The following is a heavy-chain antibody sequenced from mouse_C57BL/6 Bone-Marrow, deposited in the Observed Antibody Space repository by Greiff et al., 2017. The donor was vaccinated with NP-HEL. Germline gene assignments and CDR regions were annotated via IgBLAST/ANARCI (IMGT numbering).Heavy chain of an antibody. Sequence: VKLQESGPGLVQPSQSLSITCTVSGFSLTSYGVHWVRQSPGKGLEWLGVIWSGGSTDYNAAFISRLSISKDNSKSQVFFKMNSLQADDTAIYYCARYYYGSSLWYFDVWGTGTTVTVSS. CDR1: GFSLTSYG. CDR3: ARYYYGSSLWYFDV. D-gene: IGHD1-1*01. CDR2: IWSGGST. J-gene: IGHJ1*03. V-gene: IGHV2-2*01.